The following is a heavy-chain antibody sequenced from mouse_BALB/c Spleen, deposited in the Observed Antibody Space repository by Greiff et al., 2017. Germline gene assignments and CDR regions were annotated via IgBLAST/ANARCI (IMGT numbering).Heavy chain of an antibody. J-gene: IGHJ4*01. V-gene: IGHV1S81*02. D-gene: IGHD1-1*01. CDR3: ARKVAGANAMDY. Sequence: QVQLKQPGAELVKPGASVKLSCKASGYTFTSYWMHWVKQRPGQGLEWIGEINPSNGRTNYNEKFKSKATLTVDKSSSTAYMQLSSLTSEDSAVYYCARKVAGANAMDYWGQGTSVTVSS. CDR2: INPSNGRT. CDR1: GYTFTSYW.